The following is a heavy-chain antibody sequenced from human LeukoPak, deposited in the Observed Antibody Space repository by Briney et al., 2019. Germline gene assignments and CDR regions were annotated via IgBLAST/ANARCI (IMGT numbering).Heavy chain of an antibody. CDR2: ISSSGSTI. V-gene: IGHV3-11*01. J-gene: IGHJ6*04. CDR3: ASREPLWSGLEFRDV. CDR1: GFTFSDYY. D-gene: IGHD3-3*01. Sequence: GGSLRLSCAASGFTFSDYYMSWLRQAPGKGLEWVSYISSSGSTIYYADSVKGRFTISRDNAKNSLHLQMNSLRAEGTAVDYCASREPLWSGLEFRDVWGKGTTVSVSS.